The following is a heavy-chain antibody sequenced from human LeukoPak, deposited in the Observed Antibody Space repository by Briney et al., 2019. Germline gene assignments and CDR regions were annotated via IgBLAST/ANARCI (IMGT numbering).Heavy chain of an antibody. CDR3: ARVRGPGWAPIDY. Sequence: GGSLRLSCAASGFTFSSYSMNWVRQAPGKGLEWVSYIGSSGTTIYYADSVKGRFTISRDNAKNSLYLQMNSLRAEDTAVYYCARVRGPGWAPIDYWGQGTLVTVSS. CDR1: GFTFSSYS. J-gene: IGHJ4*02. D-gene: IGHD6-19*01. CDR2: IGSSGTTI. V-gene: IGHV3-48*04.